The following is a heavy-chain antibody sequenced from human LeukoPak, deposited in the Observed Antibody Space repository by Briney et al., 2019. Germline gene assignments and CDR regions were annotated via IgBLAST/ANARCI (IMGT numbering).Heavy chain of an antibody. J-gene: IGHJ3*01. CDR3: ARAWEWNDGAGAFAY. CDR1: SGSVTNFY. D-gene: IGHD1-1*01. CDR2: ISYSRAP. V-gene: IGHV4-59*02. Sequence: SETLSLTCTVSSGSVTNFYWSWIRQSPGNGLEWLGHISYSRAPQYSPSFKSRVAISLDTSKKYVSLNLGSVTAADTAVYYCARAWEWNDGAGAFAYWGQGTMVTVSS.